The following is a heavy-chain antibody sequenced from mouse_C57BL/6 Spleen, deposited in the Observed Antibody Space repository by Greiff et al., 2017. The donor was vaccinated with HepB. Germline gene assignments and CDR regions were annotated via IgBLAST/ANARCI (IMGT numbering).Heavy chain of an antibody. Sequence: QVQLQQPGAELVKPGASVKLSCKASGYTFTSYWMHWVKQSPGQGLEWIGMIHPNSGSTNYNEKFKSKATLTVDKSSSTAYMQLSSLTSEDSAVYYCARDTTVPLDYWGQGTTLTVSS. CDR1: GYTFTSYW. CDR2: IHPNSGST. J-gene: IGHJ2*01. V-gene: IGHV1-64*01. D-gene: IGHD1-1*01. CDR3: ARDTTVPLDY.